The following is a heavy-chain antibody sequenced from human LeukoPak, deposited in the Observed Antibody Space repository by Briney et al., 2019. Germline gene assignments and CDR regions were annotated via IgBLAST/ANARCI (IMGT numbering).Heavy chain of an antibody. CDR2: ISGSGGST. D-gene: IGHD1-26*01. CDR3: AKSGSYYRLFDY. V-gene: IGHV3-23*01. Sequence: GGSLRLSCAASGITFSSYAMSWVRQAPGKGLEWVSAISGSGGSTNYADSVKGRFTVSRDNSKNTLYLQMISLRAEDTAVYYCAKSGSYYRLFDYWGQGTLVTVSS. J-gene: IGHJ4*02. CDR1: GITFSSYA.